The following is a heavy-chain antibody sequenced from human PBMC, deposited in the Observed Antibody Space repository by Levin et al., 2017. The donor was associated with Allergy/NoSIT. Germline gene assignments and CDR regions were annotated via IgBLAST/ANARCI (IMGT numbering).Heavy chain of an antibody. CDR3: ARIPPEVGANWFDP. J-gene: IGHJ5*02. V-gene: IGHV4-4*07. CDR1: GGSINSDY. D-gene: IGHD1-26*01. CDR2: IYTGETGETT. Sequence: PSETLSLTCTVSGGSINSDYWTWVRQSAGKAPEWIGRIYTGETGETTLYNPSLKSRVTVSLDTSKNQFSLKLKSVTAADTAMYYCARIPPEVGANWFDPWGQGTLVTVSA.